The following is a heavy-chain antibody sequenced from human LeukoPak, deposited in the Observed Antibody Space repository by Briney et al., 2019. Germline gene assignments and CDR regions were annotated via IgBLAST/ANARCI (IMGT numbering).Heavy chain of an antibody. V-gene: IGHV3-7*01. CDR1: GFTFNNYY. Sequence: GGSLRLSCAASGFTFNNYYMTWVRQAPGKGLEWVANIKQEGSEKYYMDSVKGRFTISRDNAKNSLSLQLNSLRAEDTAVYYCARLRDSFWGQGTMVTVSS. CDR2: IKQEGSEK. CDR3: ARLRDSF. J-gene: IGHJ3*01.